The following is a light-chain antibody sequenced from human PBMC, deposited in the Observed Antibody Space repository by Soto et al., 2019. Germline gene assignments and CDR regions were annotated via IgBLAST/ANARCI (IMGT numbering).Light chain of an antibody. V-gene: IGKV3-15*01. CDR1: QSVGTN. CDR2: GAS. J-gene: IGKJ4*01. Sequence: ETVMTQSPVTLSVSPGERATLSCRASQSVGTNLAWYQQKPGQAPRLLVYGASTRATGIPASFSGSGSGTEFTLTISSLQSEDFAVYYCQQYNDWPLTFGGGTKVDIK. CDR3: QQYNDWPLT.